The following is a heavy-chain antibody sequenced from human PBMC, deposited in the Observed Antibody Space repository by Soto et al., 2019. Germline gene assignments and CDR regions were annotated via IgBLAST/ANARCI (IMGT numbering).Heavy chain of an antibody. CDR1: GGSVDSGNHY. CDR3: ARDMGSAMTTRIFDH. D-gene: IGHD4-17*01. Sequence: QVLVQESGPGLVKPSQTLTLSCTVSGGSVDSGNHYWNWIRQPPGKGLEWIGYFYYGESTYYNPSLKSRATISVDTSQSRFSLRLTSVTAADTAVYYCARDMGSAMTTRIFDHWGQGTLVTVSS. V-gene: IGHV4-30-4*01. J-gene: IGHJ4*02. CDR2: FYYGEST.